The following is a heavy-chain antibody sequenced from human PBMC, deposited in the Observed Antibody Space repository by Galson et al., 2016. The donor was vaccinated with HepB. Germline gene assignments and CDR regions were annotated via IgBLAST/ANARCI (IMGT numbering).Heavy chain of an antibody. Sequence: LRLSCAASGLSANVNYVAWVRQAPGKGLEWVSLFYTGGSSYYADSVKGRFTISRDKSKDTLYLQMNSLTAEDTAVYYCASLPPGANYYFPMDVWGQGTTVTVSS. V-gene: IGHV3-66*01. CDR2: FYTGGSS. CDR3: ASLPPGANYYFPMDV. CDR1: GLSANVNY. J-gene: IGHJ6*02.